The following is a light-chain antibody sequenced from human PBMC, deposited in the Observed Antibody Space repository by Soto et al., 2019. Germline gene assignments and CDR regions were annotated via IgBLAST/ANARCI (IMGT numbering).Light chain of an antibody. Sequence: QSVLTQPASVSGSPGQSITISCTGTSSDVGGYDYVSWYQQHPGKAPKLILYDVSNRPSGVSNRFSGSKSGNTASLTISGLQAEDEADYYGSSYISTSTLDWVFGGGTKLTVL. CDR3: SSYISTSTLDWV. V-gene: IGLV2-14*01. CDR1: SSDVGGYDY. CDR2: DVS. J-gene: IGLJ3*02.